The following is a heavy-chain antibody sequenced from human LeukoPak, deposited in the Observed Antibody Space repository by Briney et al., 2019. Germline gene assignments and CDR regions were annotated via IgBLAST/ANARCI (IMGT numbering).Heavy chain of an antibody. D-gene: IGHD5-12*01. J-gene: IGHJ6*02. Sequence: GGSLRLSCAASGFTFTTYWMHWVRQAPGKGLVWVSHINSDGSITSYADSVKGRFTISRDNAKNTLYLQMNSLRAEDTAVYYCARDAVDNANAVWGQGTTVTVSS. CDR1: GFTFTTYW. CDR2: INSDGSIT. CDR3: ARDAVDNANAV. V-gene: IGHV3-74*01.